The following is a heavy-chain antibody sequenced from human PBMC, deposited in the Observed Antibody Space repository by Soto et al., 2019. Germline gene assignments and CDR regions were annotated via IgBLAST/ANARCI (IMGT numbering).Heavy chain of an antibody. J-gene: IGHJ4*02. CDR3: ASYVRWDWNY. D-gene: IGHD1-1*01. CDR1: GGSVSSGSYY. Sequence: SETLSLTCTVSGGSVSSGSYYWSWIRQPPGKGLEWTGYIYYSGSTNYNPSLKSRVTISVDTSKNQFSLKLSSVTAADTAVYYCASYVRWDWNYWGQGTLVTVSS. CDR2: IYYSGST. V-gene: IGHV4-61*01.